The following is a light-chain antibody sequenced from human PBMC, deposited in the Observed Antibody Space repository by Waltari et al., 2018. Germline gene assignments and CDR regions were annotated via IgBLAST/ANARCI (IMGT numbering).Light chain of an antibody. CDR3: QQSYSTPYT. CDR1: QSISSY. V-gene: IGKV1-39*01. CDR2: AAS. J-gene: IGKJ2*01. Sequence: DIQMTQSPSSLSASVGDRVTITCLASQSISSYVNWYQQKPGKAPKLLIYAASSLQSGVPSRFSSIGYRTDFSLTIIRLHPEYFATYYCQQSYSTPYTFGQATKLEIK.